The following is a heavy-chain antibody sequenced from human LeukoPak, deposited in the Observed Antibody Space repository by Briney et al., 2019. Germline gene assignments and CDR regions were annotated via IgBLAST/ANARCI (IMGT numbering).Heavy chain of an antibody. V-gene: IGHV4-59*01. CDR1: GGSISSYY. J-gene: IGHJ4*02. CDR3: ARDDGDSTFDY. D-gene: IGHD4-17*01. CDR2: IYYSGST. Sequence: SETLSLTCTVSGGSISSYYWSWIRQPPGKGLEWIGYIYYSGSTNYNPSLKSRVTISVDTSKKQFSLKLSSVTAADTAVYYCARDDGDSTFDYWGQGTLVTVSS.